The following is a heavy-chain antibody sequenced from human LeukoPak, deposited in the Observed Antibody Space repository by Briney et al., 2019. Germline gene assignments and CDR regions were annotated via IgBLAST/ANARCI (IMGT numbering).Heavy chain of an antibody. D-gene: IGHD2-2*01. J-gene: IGHJ3*02. CDR3: ARVPVVPAAMGDAFDI. CDR1: GYTLTELS. CDR2: MNPNSGNT. Sequence: GASVKVSCKVSGYTLTELSMHWVRQATGQGLEWMGWMNPNSGNTGYAQKFQGRVTITRNTSISTAYMELSSLRSEDTAVYYCARVPVVPAAMGDAFDIWGQGTMVTVSS. V-gene: IGHV1-8*03.